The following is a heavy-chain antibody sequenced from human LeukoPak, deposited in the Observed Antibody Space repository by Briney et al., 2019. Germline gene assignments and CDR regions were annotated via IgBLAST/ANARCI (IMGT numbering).Heavy chain of an antibody. CDR3: ARGITGAYWRFDY. D-gene: IGHD1-26*01. Sequence: ASVKVSCKASGYTFIDYYMHWVRQAPGQGLERMGWINPNSGGTNYAQKFQGRVTMTRDTSISTAYMELSRLRSDDTAVYYCARGITGAYWRFDYWGQGTLVTVSS. CDR1: GYTFIDYY. V-gene: IGHV1-2*02. CDR2: INPNSGGT. J-gene: IGHJ4*02.